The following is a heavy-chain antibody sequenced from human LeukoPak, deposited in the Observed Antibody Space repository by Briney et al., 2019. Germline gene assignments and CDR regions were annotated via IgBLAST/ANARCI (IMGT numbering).Heavy chain of an antibody. V-gene: IGHV3-7*03. CDR3: AGTIFGVVKRFDY. CDR1: GFTFSNYW. D-gene: IGHD3-3*01. Sequence: GGSLRLSCAASGFTFSNYWMTWVRQAPGKGLECVANIKQDGINIYYVDSVKGRFTISRDNAKNSLYLQMNSLRVEDTAVYYCAGTIFGVVKRFDYWGQGTLVTVSS. J-gene: IGHJ4*02. CDR2: IKQDGINI.